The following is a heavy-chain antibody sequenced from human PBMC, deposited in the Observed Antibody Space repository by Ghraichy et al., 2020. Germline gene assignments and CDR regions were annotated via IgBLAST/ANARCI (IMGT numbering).Heavy chain of an antibody. CDR1: GGSISRSSYY. D-gene: IGHD1-26*01. CDR2: IYYSGST. Sequence: SETLSLTCTVSGGSISRSSYYWGWIRQPPGKGLEWIGSIYYSGSTYYSPSLKSRVTVSVDTSKSQFSLRLSSVTAADTAVYYCGRQQGYYGGAFDTWGQGTMVTVSS. J-gene: IGHJ3*02. V-gene: IGHV4-39*01. CDR3: GRQQGYYGGAFDT.